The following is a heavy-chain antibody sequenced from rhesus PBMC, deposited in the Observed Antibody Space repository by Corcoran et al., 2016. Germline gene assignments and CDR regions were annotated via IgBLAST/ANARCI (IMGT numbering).Heavy chain of an antibody. CDR3: ASGGYGSYLTTDYFDY. Sequence: QLQLQESGPGLVKPSETLSVTCAVSGGSISSSYWSWIRQAPGKGLEWIGYIYGSVSSTNYNPSLKSRVTLSVDTSKNQLSRKLSSVTAADTAVYYCASGGYGSYLTTDYFDYWGQGVLVTVSS. CDR2: IYGSVSST. J-gene: IGHJ4*01. CDR1: GGSISSSY. D-gene: IGHD4-4*01. V-gene: IGHV4-169*02.